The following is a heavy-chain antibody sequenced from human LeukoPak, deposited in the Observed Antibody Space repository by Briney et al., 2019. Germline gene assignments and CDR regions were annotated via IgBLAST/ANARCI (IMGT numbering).Heavy chain of an antibody. CDR3: ARHVTTIYQIGSSSDY. V-gene: IGHV5-51*01. Sequence: GESLKISCKGSGYSFTGYWIGWVRQMPGKGLEWLGIIYPGDSDTRYSPSFQGQVTISADKSISTAYLQWSSLKASDTAMYYCARHVTTIYQIGSSSDYWGQGTLVTVSS. CDR1: GYSFTGYW. D-gene: IGHD5-12*01. CDR2: IYPGDSDT. J-gene: IGHJ4*02.